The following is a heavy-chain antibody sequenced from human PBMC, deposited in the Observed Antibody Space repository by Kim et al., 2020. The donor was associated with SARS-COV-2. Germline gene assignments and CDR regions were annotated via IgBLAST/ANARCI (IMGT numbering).Heavy chain of an antibody. Sequence: GGSLRLSCAASGFTFSSYAMHWVRQAPGKGLEWVAVISYDGSNKYYADSVKGRFTISRDNSKNTLYLQMNSLRAEDTAVYYCARDARITMVQGVIYYYYYYMDVWGKGTTVTVSS. CDR1: GFTFSSYA. D-gene: IGHD3-10*01. J-gene: IGHJ6*03. CDR2: ISYDGSNK. CDR3: ARDARITMVQGVIYYYYYYMDV. V-gene: IGHV3-30-3*01.